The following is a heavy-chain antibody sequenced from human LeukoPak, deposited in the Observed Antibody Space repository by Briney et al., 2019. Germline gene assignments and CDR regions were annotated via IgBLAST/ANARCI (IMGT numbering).Heavy chain of an antibody. D-gene: IGHD5-18*01. J-gene: IGHJ4*02. CDR3: ARSDDSGYSYGGPDGY. Sequence: ASVKVSCKASGYTFTGYYMHWVRQAPGQGLEWMGWINPNSGGTNYAQKFQGRVTMTRDTSISTAYMELSRLRSDDTAVYYCARSDDSGYSYGGPDGYWGQGTLVTVSS. V-gene: IGHV1-2*02. CDR2: INPNSGGT. CDR1: GYTFTGYY.